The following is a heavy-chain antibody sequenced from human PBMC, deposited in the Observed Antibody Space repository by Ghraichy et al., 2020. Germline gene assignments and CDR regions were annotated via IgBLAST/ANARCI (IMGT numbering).Heavy chain of an antibody. V-gene: IGHV3-23*01. D-gene: IGHD6-19*01. CDR1: GFTFSNYA. Sequence: GGSLRLSCAASGFTFSNYAMSWVRQAPGKGLECVSSISGSGISTYYADSVKGRFTISRDNSKNTLYLQMNSLRSEDTAVYYCAKVHSSGWYQVKSGPYDYWVQGILATVSS. CDR3: AKVHSSGWYQVKSGPYDY. CDR2: ISGSGIST. J-gene: IGHJ4*02.